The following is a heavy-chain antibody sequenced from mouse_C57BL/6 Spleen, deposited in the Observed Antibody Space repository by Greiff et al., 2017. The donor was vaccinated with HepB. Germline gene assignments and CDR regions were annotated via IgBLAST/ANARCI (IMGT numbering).Heavy chain of an antibody. Sequence: EVQVVESGGDLVKPGGSLKLSCAASGFTFSSYGMSWVRQTPDKRLEWVATISSGGSYTYYPDSVKGRFTISRDNAKNTLYLQMSSLKSEDTAMYYCARQTYYSNYGYFDYWGQGTTLTVSS. V-gene: IGHV5-6*01. CDR1: GFTFSSYG. CDR3: ARQTYYSNYGYFDY. CDR2: ISSGGSYT. J-gene: IGHJ2*01. D-gene: IGHD2-5*01.